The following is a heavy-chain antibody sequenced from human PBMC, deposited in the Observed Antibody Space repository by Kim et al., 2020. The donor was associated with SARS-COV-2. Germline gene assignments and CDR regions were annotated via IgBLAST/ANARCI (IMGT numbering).Heavy chain of an antibody. V-gene: IGHV4-39*01. J-gene: IGHJ5*02. Sequence: NPSLRSRVTVSIDRAKNQFTLHLNSVTAADTAVYHCARRGIASQKTRFDPWGQGTLVTVSS. CDR3: ARRGIASQKTRFDP. D-gene: IGHD2-2*01.